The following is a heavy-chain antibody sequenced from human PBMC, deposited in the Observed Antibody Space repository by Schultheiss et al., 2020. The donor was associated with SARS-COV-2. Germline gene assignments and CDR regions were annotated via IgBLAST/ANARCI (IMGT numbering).Heavy chain of an antibody. D-gene: IGHD1-7*01. CDR3: TTDRYNWNYEIIAYYYGMDV. Sequence: GGSLRLSCTVSGGSISSSNWWSWVRQAPGKGLEWVGRIKSKTDGGTTDYAAPVKGRFTISRDDSKNTLYLQMNSLKTEDTAVYYCTTDRYNWNYEIIAYYYGMDVWGQGTTVTVSS. CDR1: GGSISSSNW. CDR2: IKSKTDGGTT. J-gene: IGHJ6*02. V-gene: IGHV3-15*01.